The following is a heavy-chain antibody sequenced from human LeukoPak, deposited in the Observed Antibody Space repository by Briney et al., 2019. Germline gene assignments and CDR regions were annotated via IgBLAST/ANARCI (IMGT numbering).Heavy chain of an antibody. Sequence: GGSLRLSCAASGFTFRNFWMNWARQAPGKGLEWVANINRDGSERYYVDSVKGRFTISRDDAKSSLYLQMNSLRAEDTAVYYCARRNAMDVWGQGTTVIVFS. J-gene: IGHJ6*02. CDR1: GFTFRNFW. CDR2: INRDGSER. V-gene: IGHV3-7*03. CDR3: ARRNAMDV.